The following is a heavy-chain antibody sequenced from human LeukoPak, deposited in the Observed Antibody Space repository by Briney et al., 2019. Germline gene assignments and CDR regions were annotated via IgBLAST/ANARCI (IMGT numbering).Heavy chain of an antibody. CDR3: ARVLSHRSDT. CDR1: GYTFTGYY. CDR2: INPNSGGT. V-gene: IGHV1-2*02. J-gene: IGHJ4*02. Sequence: ASVKVSCKASGYTFTGYYMRWVRQAPGQGLERMGWINPNSGGTNYAQKFQGRVTMTRDTFISTAYMELSRLRSDDTAVYYCARVLSHRSDTWGQGTLVTVSS. D-gene: IGHD5-18*01.